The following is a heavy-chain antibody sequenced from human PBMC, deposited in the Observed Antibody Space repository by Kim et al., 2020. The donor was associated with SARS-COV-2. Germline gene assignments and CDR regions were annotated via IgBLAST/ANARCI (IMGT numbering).Heavy chain of an antibody. Sequence: DGVKGRFTISREASKNAVNLHMNSQRADDTAVYYCARDPLGDDYSFCDYWGQGTLVTVSS. D-gene: IGHD4-4*01. V-gene: IGHV3-53*01. CDR3: ARDPLGDDYSFCDY. J-gene: IGHJ4*02.